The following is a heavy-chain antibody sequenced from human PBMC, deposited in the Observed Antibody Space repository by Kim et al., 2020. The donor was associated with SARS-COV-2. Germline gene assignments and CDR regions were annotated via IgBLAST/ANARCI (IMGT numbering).Heavy chain of an antibody. D-gene: IGHD3-16*02. V-gene: IGHV4-39*01. CDR3: AGAGLRLGELSLTYWYFDL. Sequence: SETLSLTCTVSGGSISSSSYYWGWIRQPPGKGLEWIGSIFYSGSTYYNPSLKSRVTISVDTSKNQFSLKLTSVTAADTTVYYCAGAGLRLGELSLTYWYFDLWGRGTLVTVSS. CDR2: IFYSGST. CDR1: GGSISSSSYY. J-gene: IGHJ2*01.